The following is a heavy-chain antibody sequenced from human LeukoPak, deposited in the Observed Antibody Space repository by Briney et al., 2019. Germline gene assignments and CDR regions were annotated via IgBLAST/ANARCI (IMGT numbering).Heavy chain of an antibody. CDR2: IYTSGST. CDR1: GGSISSYY. V-gene: IGHV4-4*07. J-gene: IGHJ6*03. Sequence: KPSETLSLTCTVSGGSISSYYWSWIRQPAGKGLEWIGRIYTSGSTNYNPSLKSRVTMSVDTSKNQFSLKLSSVTAADTAVYYCARGGSSARGFYYYYYYMDVWGKGTTVTVSS. D-gene: IGHD6-6*01. CDR3: ARGGSSARGFYYYYYYMDV.